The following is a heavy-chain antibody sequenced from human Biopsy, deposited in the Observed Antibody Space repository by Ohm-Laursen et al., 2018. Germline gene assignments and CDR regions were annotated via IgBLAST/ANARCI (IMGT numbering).Heavy chain of an antibody. CDR2: IYHSGST. Sequence: SDTLSLTCAVSGYSISSGYYWGWIRQPPGKGLEWIGSIYHSGSTYNPSLKSRVTISVETSKNQFSLKLISVTAADTAGYYCARGQALKSFDYWGQGTLVTVSS. V-gene: IGHV4-38-2*01. J-gene: IGHJ4*02. CDR3: ARGQALKSFDY. CDR1: GYSISSGYY.